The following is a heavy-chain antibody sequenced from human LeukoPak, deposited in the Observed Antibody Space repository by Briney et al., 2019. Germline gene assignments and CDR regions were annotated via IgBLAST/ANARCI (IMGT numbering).Heavy chain of an antibody. J-gene: IGHJ3*02. V-gene: IGHV3-7*01. CDR1: GFTLSSHW. Sequence: GSLRLSCAAPGFTLSSHWMSWVRQAPGKGLEWVANIKQDGSEKYYVDSVKGRFTISRDNAKNSLYLQMNSLRAEDAAVYYCVRVVAAAGHYAFDIWGQGTMVTVSS. CDR2: IKQDGSEK. D-gene: IGHD6-13*01. CDR3: VRVVAAAGHYAFDI.